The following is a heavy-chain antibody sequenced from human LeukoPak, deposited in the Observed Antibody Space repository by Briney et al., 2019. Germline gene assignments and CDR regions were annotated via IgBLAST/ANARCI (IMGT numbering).Heavy chain of an antibody. J-gene: IGHJ3*02. CDR1: GGSISSGDYY. D-gene: IGHD6-13*01. V-gene: IGHV4-61*08. Sequence: PSETLSLTCTVSGGSISSGDYYWSWIRQPPGKGLEWIGFIYYSGSTNYNPSLKSRVNISVDTSKNQFSLKLSSVTTADTAVYYCAREDYSSGWFYAFDIWGQGTMVTVSS. CDR3: AREDYSSGWFYAFDI. CDR2: IYYSGST.